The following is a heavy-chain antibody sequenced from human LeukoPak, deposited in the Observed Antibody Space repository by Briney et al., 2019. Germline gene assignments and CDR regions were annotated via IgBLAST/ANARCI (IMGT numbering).Heavy chain of an antibody. V-gene: IGHV4-38-2*02. CDR3: ARHDLSSSWYTYYYYYMDV. D-gene: IGHD6-13*01. J-gene: IGHJ6*03. CDR2: IYYSGST. Sequence: PSETLSLTCTVSGYSISSGYYWGWIRQPPGKGLEWIGSIYYSGSTCYNPSLKSRVTISVDTSKNQFSLKLSSVTAADTAVYYCARHDLSSSWYTYYYYYMDVWGKGTTVTISS. CDR1: GYSISSGYY.